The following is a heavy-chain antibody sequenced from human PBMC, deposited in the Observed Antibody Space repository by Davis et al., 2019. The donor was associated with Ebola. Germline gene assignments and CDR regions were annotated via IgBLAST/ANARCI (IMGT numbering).Heavy chain of an antibody. CDR3: ARGWLRAGMDV. CDR2: TYYYRSKWYN. J-gene: IGHJ6*02. Sequence: HSQTLSLICAISGDRVSGNNGPWNWIRQSPSRVLEWLGRTYYYRSKWYNDYAVSLKSRITINPDTSKNQFSLQLNSVTPEDTALYCCARGWLRAGMDVWGEGTKVTVSS. CDR1: GDRVSGNNGP. D-gene: IGHD5-18*01. V-gene: IGHV6-1*01.